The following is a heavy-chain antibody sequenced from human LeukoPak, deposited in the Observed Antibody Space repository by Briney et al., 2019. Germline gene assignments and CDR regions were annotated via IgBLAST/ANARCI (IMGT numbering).Heavy chain of an antibody. D-gene: IGHD3-10*01. V-gene: IGHV4-61*03. CDR1: GGSVSSGSYY. J-gene: IGHJ4*02. CDR3: ARIPPGDY. CDR2: IYYSGTT. Sequence: SETLSLTCTVSGGSVSSGSYYWSWIRQPPGKGLEWIGYIYYSGTTNYNPSLKSRVIISIDTSKNHFSLKLSSVTAADTAVYYCARIPPGDYWGQGTLVTVSS.